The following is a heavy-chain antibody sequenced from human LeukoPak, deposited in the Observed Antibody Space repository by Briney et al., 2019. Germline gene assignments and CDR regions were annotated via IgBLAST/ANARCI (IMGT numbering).Heavy chain of an antibody. Sequence: GRSLRLSCAASGFTFDDYAMHWVRQAPGKGLEWVSGISWNSGSIGYADSVKGRFTISGDNAKNSLYLQMNSLRAEDTALYYCAKDMVRGVIGYWFDPWGQGTLVTVSS. J-gene: IGHJ5*02. CDR2: ISWNSGSI. CDR3: AKDMVRGVIGYWFDP. CDR1: GFTFDDYA. D-gene: IGHD3-10*01. V-gene: IGHV3-9*01.